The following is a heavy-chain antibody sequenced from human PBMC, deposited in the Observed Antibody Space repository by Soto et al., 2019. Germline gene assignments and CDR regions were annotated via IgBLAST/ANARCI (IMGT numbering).Heavy chain of an antibody. Sequence: QVQLVQSGAEVKKPGSSVKVSCKASGGTFSSYTISWVRQAPGQGLEWMGRIIPILGIANYAQKFQGRVTLTEDKTTSTANMELSSLRSEDTAVYYCAKHNDSGDYVAYYWGQGTLVTVSS. CDR2: IIPILGIA. V-gene: IGHV1-69*02. D-gene: IGHD4-17*01. CDR3: AKHNDSGDYVAYY. J-gene: IGHJ4*02. CDR1: GGTFSSYT.